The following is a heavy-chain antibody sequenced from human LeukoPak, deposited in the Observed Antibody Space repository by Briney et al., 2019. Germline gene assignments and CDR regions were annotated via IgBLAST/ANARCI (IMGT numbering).Heavy chain of an antibody. J-gene: IGHJ4*02. CDR2: MWHDGTRE. V-gene: IGHV3-33*01. D-gene: IGHD1-26*01. Sequence: GGSLRLSCAASGFMLSTHGMRWVRQAPGKGLEWVAGMWHDGTREDYADPVKGRFTISRDLSKNTLNLQMNSLRVDDTAMFYCARDLSYGSLDFRGQGTLVTVSS. CDR3: ARDLSYGSLDF. CDR1: GFMLSTHG.